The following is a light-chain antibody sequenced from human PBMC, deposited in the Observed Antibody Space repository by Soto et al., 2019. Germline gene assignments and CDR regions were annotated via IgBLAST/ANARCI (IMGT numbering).Light chain of an antibody. V-gene: IGLV2-14*01. CDR1: SSDVGAFNY. CDR2: DVS. Sequence: QSVLTQPASVSGSPGQLITISCTGTSSDVGAFNYVSWYQQRPGEAPKLIIYDVSSRPSAISYRFSGSKSGNTASLTISGLQAEDEADYYCSSYTTNSTLIFGGGTKLTVL. CDR3: SSYTTNSTLI. J-gene: IGLJ2*01.